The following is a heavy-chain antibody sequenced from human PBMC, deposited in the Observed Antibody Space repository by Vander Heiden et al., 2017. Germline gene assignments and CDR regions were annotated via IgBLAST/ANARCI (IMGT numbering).Heavy chain of an antibody. Sequence: QVQLQQWGAGLLKPSETLSLTCAVYGGSFSGYYWSWIRQPPGTGLEWIGEINHSGSTNYNPSLKSRVTISVDTSKNQFSLKLSSVTAADTAVYYCARVGWEDNPLRYYYGSGSYYKTKRSHYYGMDVWGQGTTVTVSS. CDR2: INHSGST. J-gene: IGHJ6*02. CDR1: GGSFSGYY. V-gene: IGHV4-34*01. D-gene: IGHD3-10*01. CDR3: ARVGWEDNPLRYYYGSGSYYKTKRSHYYGMDV.